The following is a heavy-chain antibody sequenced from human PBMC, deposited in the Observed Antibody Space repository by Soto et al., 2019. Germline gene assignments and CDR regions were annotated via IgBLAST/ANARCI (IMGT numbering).Heavy chain of an antibody. D-gene: IGHD4-17*01. V-gene: IGHV4-61*01. CDR2: VYYSGTT. CDR1: GGSVSNKTYY. CDR3: ARTTTVPNTLRSRYFFDY. Sequence: SETLSLTCSVSGGSVSNKTYYWSWIRQPPGKRLEWIGYVYYSGTTNYNPSLKSRVTISVDLSKNQFSLRLSSVTTADTALYYCARTTTVPNTLRSRYFFDYWGQGTLVTVSS. J-gene: IGHJ4*02.